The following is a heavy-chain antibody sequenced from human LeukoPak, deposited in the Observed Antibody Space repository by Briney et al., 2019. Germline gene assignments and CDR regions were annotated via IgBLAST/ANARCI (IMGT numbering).Heavy chain of an antibody. CDR2: IIPILGIA. J-gene: IGHJ3*02. D-gene: IGHD1-26*01. Sequence: GASVKVSCKASGGTFSSYAISWVRQAPGQGLEWMGRIIPILGIANYAQKFQGRVTITADKSTSTAYMELSSLRSEDTAVYYCARARIVEAIPLEDAFDIWGQGTMVTVSS. CDR3: ARARIVEAIPLEDAFDI. V-gene: IGHV1-69*04. CDR1: GGTFSSYA.